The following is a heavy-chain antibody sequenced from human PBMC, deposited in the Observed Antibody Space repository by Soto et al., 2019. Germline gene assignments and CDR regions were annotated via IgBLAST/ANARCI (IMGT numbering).Heavy chain of an antibody. CDR2: INHSGST. Sequence: QVQLQQWGAGLLKPSETLSLTCAVYGGSFSGYYWSWIRQPPGKGLEWIGEINHSGSTNYNPSLKSRVTISVDTSKNQFSLKLSSVTAADTAVYYCARESMTTVTTKAGIIDYWGQGTLVTVSS. D-gene: IGHD4-17*01. CDR1: GGSFSGYY. J-gene: IGHJ4*02. CDR3: ARESMTTVTTKAGIIDY. V-gene: IGHV4-34*01.